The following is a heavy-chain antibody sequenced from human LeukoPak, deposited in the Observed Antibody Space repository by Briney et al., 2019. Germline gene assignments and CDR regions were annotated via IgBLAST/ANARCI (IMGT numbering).Heavy chain of an antibody. Sequence: GGSLRLSCAASGLTFSSFDMHWVRQPTGQGLEWVSTIGTASDTYYPGSVEGRLTLSRDNAKNSLYLQMNSLTAGDTAVYYCARGPPRGKYYYMDVWGKGTTVTVSS. CDR2: IGTASDT. CDR3: ARGPPRGKYYYMDV. J-gene: IGHJ6*03. CDR1: GLTFSSFD. V-gene: IGHV3-13*01. D-gene: IGHD1-1*01.